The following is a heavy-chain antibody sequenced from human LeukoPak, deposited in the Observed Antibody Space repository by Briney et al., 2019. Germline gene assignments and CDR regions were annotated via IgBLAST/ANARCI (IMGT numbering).Heavy chain of an antibody. D-gene: IGHD3-3*01. CDR3: ARGIRFLEWLSGSDY. Sequence: PGGSLRLSCAASGFTFDDYGMSWVRQAPGEGLEWVSGINWNGGSTGYADSVKGRFTISRDNAKNSLYLQMNSLRVEDTALYYCARGIRFLEWLSGSDYWGQGTLVTVSS. V-gene: IGHV3-20*04. CDR1: GFTFDDYG. CDR2: INWNGGST. J-gene: IGHJ4*02.